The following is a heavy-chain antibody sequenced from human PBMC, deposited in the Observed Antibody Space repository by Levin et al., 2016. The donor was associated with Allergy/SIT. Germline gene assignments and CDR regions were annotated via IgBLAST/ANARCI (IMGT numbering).Heavy chain of an antibody. V-gene: IGHV3-66*04. Sequence: GESLKISCAASGFTVSSNYMSWVRQAPGKGLEWVSVIYSGGSTYYADSVKGRFTISRDNSKNTLYLQMNSLRAEDTAVYYCARRIGIVGFDYWGQGTLVTVSS. CDR3: ARRIGIVGFDY. CDR1: GFTVSSNY. J-gene: IGHJ4*02. CDR2: IYSGGST. D-gene: IGHD3-22*01.